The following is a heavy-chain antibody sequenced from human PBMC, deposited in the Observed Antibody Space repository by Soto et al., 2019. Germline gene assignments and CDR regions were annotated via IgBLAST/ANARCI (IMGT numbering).Heavy chain of an antibody. D-gene: IGHD2-8*02. Sequence: GGSLRLSCAASGFICSSYDMSWVRRAPGKGLEWVSTILVDGRTFYVDSVKGRFTISRDSSQNTVYLQMNSLTAGDTALYYCAKATATGGGAFDICGQGTMVTVSS. V-gene: IGHV3-23*01. J-gene: IGHJ3*02. CDR3: AKATATGGGAFDI. CDR2: ILVDGRT. CDR1: GFICSSYD.